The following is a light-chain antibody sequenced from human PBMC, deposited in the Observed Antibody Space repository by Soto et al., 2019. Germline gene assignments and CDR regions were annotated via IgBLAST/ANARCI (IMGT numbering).Light chain of an antibody. CDR3: QQYNSWPPA. CDR1: QSVSSY. Sequence: EIVMTPSPATLSVSPVERATLSCRASQSVSSYLAWYQQKPGQAPRLLIYDASNRATGIPARFSGSGSGTVFTLTISSLQSEDFAVYYCQQYNSWPPAFGPGTKVDIK. CDR2: DAS. V-gene: IGKV3D-15*01. J-gene: IGKJ3*01.